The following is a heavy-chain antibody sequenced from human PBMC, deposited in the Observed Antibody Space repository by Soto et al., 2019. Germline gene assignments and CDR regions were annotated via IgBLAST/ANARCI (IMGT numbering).Heavy chain of an antibody. J-gene: IGHJ4*02. Sequence: KPSETLSLTCIVSGGSISSSSYYWGWIRQPPGKGLEWIGSIYYSGSTYYNPSLKSRVTISVDTSKNQFSLKLSSVTAADTAVYFCARSVAVPGAHIDYWGQGTQVTVSS. CDR1: GGSISSSSYY. CDR3: ARSVAVPGAHIDY. D-gene: IGHD6-19*01. V-gene: IGHV4-39*07. CDR2: IYYSGST.